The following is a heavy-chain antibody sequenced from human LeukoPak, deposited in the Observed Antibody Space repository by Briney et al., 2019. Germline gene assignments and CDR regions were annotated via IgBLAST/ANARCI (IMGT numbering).Heavy chain of an antibody. D-gene: IGHD6-13*01. V-gene: IGHV3-72*01. CDR2: IRKKRNSYTT. CDR3: AKAEIAAAGNRY. Sequence: EPGGSLRLSCAASGFTFSDHFMDWVRQAPGKGLEWVGRIRKKRNSYTTEYAASVKGRFTFSRDDSKNSLYLQMNSLRAEDTAVYYCAKAEIAAAGNRYWGQGTLVTVSS. J-gene: IGHJ4*02. CDR1: GFTFSDHF.